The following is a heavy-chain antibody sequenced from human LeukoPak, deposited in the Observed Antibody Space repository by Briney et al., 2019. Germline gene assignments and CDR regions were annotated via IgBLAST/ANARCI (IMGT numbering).Heavy chain of an antibody. CDR1: GITFSSYA. V-gene: IGHV3-30-3*01. CDR3: SLGMYYYDSSGSQLDY. J-gene: IGHJ4*02. Sequence: GGSLRLSCAVSGITFSSYAMHWVRQAPGKGLEWVAVISYDGSSKYYADSVRGRFTISRDNSKNTLYVQVNSLRAEDTAVYYCSLGMYYYDSSGSQLDYWGQGTLVTVSS. CDR2: ISYDGSSK. D-gene: IGHD3-22*01.